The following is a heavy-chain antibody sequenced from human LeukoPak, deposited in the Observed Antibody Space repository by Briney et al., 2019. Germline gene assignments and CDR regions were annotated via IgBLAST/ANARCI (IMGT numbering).Heavy chain of an antibody. CDR2: ISSSSNTI. CDR3: ASLIPYYYDSSTYSPGDY. V-gene: IGHV3-48*01. D-gene: IGHD3-22*01. Sequence: PGGSLRLSCAASGFTFSSDSMNWVRQAPGKGLEWLSYISSSSNTIYYADSVKGRFTISRDNAKNSLYLQMNSLRAEDTAVYYCASLIPYYYDSSTYSPGDYWGQGTLVTVSS. J-gene: IGHJ4*02. CDR1: GFTFSSDS.